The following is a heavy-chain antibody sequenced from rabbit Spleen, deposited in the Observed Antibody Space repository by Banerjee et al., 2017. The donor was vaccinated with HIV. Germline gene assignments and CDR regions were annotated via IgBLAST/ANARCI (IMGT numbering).Heavy chain of an antibody. CDR3: TRDDGSGHYIDGYFHL. CDR2: IDRSGPIT. V-gene: IGHV1S40*01. D-gene: IGHD1-1*01. Sequence: QSLEESGGGLVKPGASLTLTCKASGLVFSGDSYDSYMCWVRQAPGKGLEWIACIDRSGPITHYASWAKGRFTISKTSSTTVTLQMTRLTAADTATYFCTRDDGSGHYIDGYFHLWGPGTLVTVS. CDR1: GLVFSGDSY. J-gene: IGHJ4*01.